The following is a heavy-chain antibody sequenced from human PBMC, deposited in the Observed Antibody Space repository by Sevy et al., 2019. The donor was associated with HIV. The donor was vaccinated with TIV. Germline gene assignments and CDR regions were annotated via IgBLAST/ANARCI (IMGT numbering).Heavy chain of an antibody. CDR2: IKQDGSEN. D-gene: IGHD2-21*02. CDR1: AFTFSNFW. Sequence: GGSLRLSCAASAFTFSNFWMSWVRQAPGKGLEFVANIKQDGSENFYADSVKGRFTISRDNAKNSLFLQMNNLRVEETAVYYCARDHPSTAPFDYWGQGTLVTVSS. V-gene: IGHV3-7*03. CDR3: ARDHPSTAPFDY. J-gene: IGHJ4*02.